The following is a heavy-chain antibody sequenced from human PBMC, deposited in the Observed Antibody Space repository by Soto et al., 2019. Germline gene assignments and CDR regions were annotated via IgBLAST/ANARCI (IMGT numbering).Heavy chain of an antibody. D-gene: IGHD2-15*01. CDR2: IIPIFGTA. CDR3: ARGIGHGGNGVRGLLYGMDV. Sequence: QVQLVQSGAEVKKPGSSVKVSCKASGGTFSSYAISWVRQAPGQGLEWMGGIIPIFGTANYAQKFQGRVTITAAKYTSTAYMELGSLRSEDAAVYYCARGIGHGGNGVRGLLYGMDVWGQGTTVTVSS. CDR1: GGTFSSYA. V-gene: IGHV1-69*06. J-gene: IGHJ6*02.